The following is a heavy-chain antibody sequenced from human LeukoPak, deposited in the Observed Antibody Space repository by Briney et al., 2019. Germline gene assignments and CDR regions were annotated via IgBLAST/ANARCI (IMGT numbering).Heavy chain of an antibody. CDR1: GGSISSSTYY. CDR3: ARERERTYS. V-gene: IGHV4-39*07. J-gene: IGHJ5*02. D-gene: IGHD1-1*01. CDR2: IYFNGNT. Sequence: PSETLSLTCTVSGGSISSSTYYWGWIRQPPGKGLEWIGSIYFNGNTYYNPSLKSRVTISVDTSKNQFSLRLTSVTAADTAVYYCARERERTYSWGQGTLVTVSS.